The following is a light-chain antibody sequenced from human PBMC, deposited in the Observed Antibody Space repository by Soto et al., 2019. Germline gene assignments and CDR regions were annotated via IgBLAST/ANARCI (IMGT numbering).Light chain of an antibody. V-gene: IGKV3-11*01. Sequence: IVLTPSPATLSLSPGERATLSCRASQSVSTYLAWYQQKGGQAPRLLIYDASSRATGIQARFSGSGSGTDFTLTSSNLELEDFAVYYCQQRSDWPTFGGGTTVEIK. CDR2: DAS. CDR3: QQRSDWPT. CDR1: QSVSTY. J-gene: IGKJ4*01.